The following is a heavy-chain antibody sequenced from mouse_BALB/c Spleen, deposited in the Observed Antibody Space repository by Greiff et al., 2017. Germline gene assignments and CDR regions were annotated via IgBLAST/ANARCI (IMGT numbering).Heavy chain of an antibody. V-gene: IGHV1-14*01. CDR3: ARRGDYDGFAY. J-gene: IGHJ3*01. CDR2: INPYNDGT. CDR1: GYTFTSYV. D-gene: IGHD2-4*01. Sequence: VQLKESGPELVKPGASVKMSCKASGYTFTSYVMHWVKQKPGQGLEWIGYINPYNDGTKYNEKFKGKATLTSDKSSSTAYMELSSLTSEDSAVYYCARRGDYDGFAYWGQGTLVTVSA.